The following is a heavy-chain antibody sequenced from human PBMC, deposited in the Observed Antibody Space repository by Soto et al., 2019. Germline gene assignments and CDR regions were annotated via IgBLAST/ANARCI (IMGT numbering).Heavy chain of an antibody. J-gene: IGHJ6*03. CDR1: GFTFSSYA. Sequence: EVQLLESGGVLVQPGGSLRLSCAASGFTFSSYAMSWVRQAPGKGLEWVSAISGSGGSTYYADSVKGRFTISRDNSKNTLYLQMNSLRAEDTAVYYCAKTGDLYYYYYMDVWGKGTTVTVSS. D-gene: IGHD3-10*01. CDR2: ISGSGGST. CDR3: AKTGDLYYYYYMDV. V-gene: IGHV3-23*01.